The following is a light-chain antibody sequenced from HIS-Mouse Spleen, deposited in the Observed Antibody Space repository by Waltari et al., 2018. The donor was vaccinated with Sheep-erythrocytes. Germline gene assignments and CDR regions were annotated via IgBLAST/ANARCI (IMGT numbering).Light chain of an antibody. V-gene: IGKV1-12*01. CDR3: QQANSFPIT. CDR2: AAP. J-gene: IGKJ5*01. CDR1: QGISSW. Sequence: DIQMTQSPSSVSASVGDRVTITCRASQGISSWLDWYQQKQGKAPKLLIYAAPSLQSGVPSRFSGSGSGTDFTLTISSLQPEDFATYYCQQANSFPITFGQGTRLEIK.